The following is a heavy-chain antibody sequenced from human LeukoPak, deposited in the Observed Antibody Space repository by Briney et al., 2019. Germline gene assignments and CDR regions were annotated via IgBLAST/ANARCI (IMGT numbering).Heavy chain of an antibody. J-gene: IGHJ6*02. Sequence: PGGSLRLSCAASGFTFSEYYMSWISQAPGKGLGCVSYISSSGSTIYYADSVKGRFTISRDNAKNSLYLQMNSLRAEDTAVYYCARDTKTKTLRPQYYYYYGMDVWRQGTTVTVSS. V-gene: IGHV3-11*01. CDR1: GFTFSEYY. CDR2: ISSSGSTI. D-gene: IGHD2-8*01. CDR3: ARDTKTKTLRPQYYYYYGMDV.